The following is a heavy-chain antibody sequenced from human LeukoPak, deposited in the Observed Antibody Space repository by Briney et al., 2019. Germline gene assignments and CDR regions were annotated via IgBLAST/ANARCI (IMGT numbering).Heavy chain of an antibody. V-gene: IGHV5-51*01. CDR3: ARAWNFDY. CDR2: INPSDSDT. Sequence: GASLQISCKCSGSSFTNYWIAWVRQLPGRGLEWMVIINPSDSDTRYSPSFQGQVTISADKSISTAYLQWSSLKASDSAMYYCARAWNFDYWGQGTLVTVSS. D-gene: IGHD1-1*01. J-gene: IGHJ4*02. CDR1: GSSFTNYW.